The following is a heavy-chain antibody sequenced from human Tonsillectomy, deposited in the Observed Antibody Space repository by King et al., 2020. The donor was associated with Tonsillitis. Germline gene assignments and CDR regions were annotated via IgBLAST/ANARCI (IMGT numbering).Heavy chain of an antibody. J-gene: IGHJ6*03. CDR2: IWYDGSNK. CDR1: GFTFSTYG. CDR3: ARLADCSSTSCYRRDYYYYMDV. V-gene: IGHV3-33*01. D-gene: IGHD2-2*02. Sequence: VQLVESGGGVVQPGRSLRLSCVASGFTFSTYGMHWVRQAPGKGLAWVALIWYDGSNKYYADSVKGRFTISRDNSKNTRYLQMNSLRAEDTAVYYCARLADCSSTSCYRRDYYYYMDVWGKGTTVTVSS.